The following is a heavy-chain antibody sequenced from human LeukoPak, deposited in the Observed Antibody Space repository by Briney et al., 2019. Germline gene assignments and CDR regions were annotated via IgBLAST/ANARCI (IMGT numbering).Heavy chain of an antibody. CDR1: GFTFSSYS. CDR2: ISSSSSYI. Sequence: GGSLRLSCAASGFTFSSYSMNWVRQAPGKGLEWVSSISSSSSYIYYADSVKGRFTLSRDNAKNSLYLQMNSLRAEDTAVYYCAKGIAAAGPYGFDYWAREPWSPSPQ. J-gene: IGHJ4*02. V-gene: IGHV3-21*01. CDR3: AKGIAAAGPYGFDY. D-gene: IGHD6-13*01.